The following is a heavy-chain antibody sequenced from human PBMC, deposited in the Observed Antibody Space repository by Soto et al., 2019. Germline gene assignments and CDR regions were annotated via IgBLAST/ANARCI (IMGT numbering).Heavy chain of an antibody. CDR2: TYYRSKWNY. CDR1: VDSVSANNAA. CDR3: VRQPLANLALYGMDV. Sequence: SQTLSLTCDISVDSVSANNAAWNWTRQSPSRGLEWLGRTYYRSKWNYDYAESVKSRLTITPDTSNNQFSLQLNSVTPEDAAVYYCVRQPLANLALYGMDVWGQGTTVTVSS. D-gene: IGHD6-6*01. J-gene: IGHJ6*02. V-gene: IGHV6-1*01.